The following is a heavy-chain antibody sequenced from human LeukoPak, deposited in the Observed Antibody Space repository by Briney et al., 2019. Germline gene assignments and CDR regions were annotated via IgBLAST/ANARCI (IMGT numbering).Heavy chain of an antibody. D-gene: IGHD1-26*01. Sequence: GGSLRLSCAASGFTLSSYSMNWVRQAPGKGVEWVSSIRSSSSYIYYADSVKGRFTISRDNAKNSLYLQMNSLRAEDTAVYYCARDLPTSEVGATGSFDYWGQGTLVTVSS. CDR2: IRSSSSYI. CDR3: ARDLPTSEVGATGSFDY. V-gene: IGHV3-21*01. J-gene: IGHJ4*02. CDR1: GFTLSSYS.